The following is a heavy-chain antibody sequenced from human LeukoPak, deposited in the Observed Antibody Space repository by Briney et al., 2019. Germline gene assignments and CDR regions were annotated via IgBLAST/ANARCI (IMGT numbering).Heavy chain of an antibody. CDR2: IKQDGSEK. D-gene: IGHD2-2*01. Sequence: GGSLRLSCVASGFTLSSYWMSWVRQAPGKGLEWVANIKQDGSEKYYVDSLKGRFTISRDNAKNSLSLQMNSLRAEDTAVYYCARGSGFVVVPAAIVTPGYWGQGTLVTVSS. CDR3: ARGSGFVVVPAAIVTPGY. V-gene: IGHV3-7*04. CDR1: GFTLSSYW. J-gene: IGHJ4*02.